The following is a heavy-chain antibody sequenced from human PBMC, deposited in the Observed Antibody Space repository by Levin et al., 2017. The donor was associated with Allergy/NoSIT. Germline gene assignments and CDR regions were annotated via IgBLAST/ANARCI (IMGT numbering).Heavy chain of an antibody. J-gene: IGHJ4*02. CDR2: INPNSGGT. D-gene: IGHD3-10*01. CDR1: GYTFTGYY. Sequence: ASVKVSCKASGYTFTGYYMHWVRQAPGQGLEWMGWINPNSGGTNYAQKFQGRVTMTRDTSISTAYMELSRLRSDDTAVYYCARDPPAMVRGTGDDYWGQGTLVTVSS. CDR3: ARDPPAMVRGTGDDY. V-gene: IGHV1-2*02.